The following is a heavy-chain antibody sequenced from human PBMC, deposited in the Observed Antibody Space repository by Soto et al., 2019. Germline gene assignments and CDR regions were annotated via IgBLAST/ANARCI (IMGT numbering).Heavy chain of an antibody. D-gene: IGHD3-3*01. CDR2: INPNSGGT. J-gene: IGHJ5*02. CDR3: AREVGRNYDFWSGYRLNWFDP. Sequence: ASVKVSCKASGYTFTGYYMHWVRQAPGQGLEWMRRINPNSGGTNYAQKFQGWVTMTRDTSISTAYMELSRLRSDDTAVYYCAREVGRNYDFWSGYRLNWFDPWGQGTLVTVSS. V-gene: IGHV1-2*04. CDR1: GYTFTGYY.